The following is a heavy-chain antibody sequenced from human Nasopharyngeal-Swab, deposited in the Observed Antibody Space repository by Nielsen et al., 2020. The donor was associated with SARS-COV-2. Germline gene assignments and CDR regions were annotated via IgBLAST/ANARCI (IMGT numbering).Heavy chain of an antibody. CDR1: GFTFTSYA. V-gene: IGHV1-3*01. J-gene: IGHJ4*02. CDR2: INAGNGNT. D-gene: IGHD6-13*01. CDR3: ARTRLAALYYFDY. Sequence: GGSLRLSCAASGFTFTSYAMHWVRQAPGQRLEWMGWINAGNGNTKFSQKFQGRVTITRDTSASTAYMELSSLRSEDTAVYYCARTRLAALYYFDYWGQGTLVTVSS.